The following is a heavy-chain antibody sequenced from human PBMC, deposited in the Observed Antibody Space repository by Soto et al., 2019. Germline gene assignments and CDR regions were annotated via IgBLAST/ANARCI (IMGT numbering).Heavy chain of an antibody. D-gene: IGHD3-22*01. J-gene: IGHJ4*02. V-gene: IGHV3-11*05. Sequence: PGGSLRLSCAASGFTFSDYYMSWIRQAPGKGLEWVSYISSSSSYTNYADSVKGRFTISRGNAKNSLYLQMNSLRAEDTAVYYCARDSYYDNSGSFDYWGQGTLVTVSS. CDR1: GFTFSDYY. CDR3: ARDSYYDNSGSFDY. CDR2: ISSSSSYT.